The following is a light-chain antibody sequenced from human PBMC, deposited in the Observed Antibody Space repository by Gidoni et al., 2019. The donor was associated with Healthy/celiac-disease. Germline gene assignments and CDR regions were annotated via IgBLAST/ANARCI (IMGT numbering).Light chain of an antibody. CDR2: WAS. CDR3: QQYYSTPPYT. CDR1: QSVLYSSNNKNY. V-gene: IGKV4-1*01. J-gene: IGKJ2*01. Sequence: GERATINCKSSQSVLYSSNNKNYLAWYQQKPGQPPKLLIYWASTRESGVPDRFSGSGSGTDFTLTISSLHAEDVAVYYCQQYYSTPPYTFGQXTKLEIK.